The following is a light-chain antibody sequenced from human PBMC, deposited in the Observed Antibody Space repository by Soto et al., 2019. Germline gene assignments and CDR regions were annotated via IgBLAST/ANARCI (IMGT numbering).Light chain of an antibody. CDR2: LEGSGMY. J-gene: IGLJ2*01. V-gene: IGLV4-60*02. Sequence: QAVVTQSSSASASPGSSVKLTCTLSSGHSRYIIAWHQQQPGKAPRYLMTLEGSGMYNKGSRVPDRFSGSSTWAARYLTISNLQFEDDADYYCENRDSNTWVFGGGTKLTVL. CDR1: SGHSRYI. CDR3: ENRDSNTWV.